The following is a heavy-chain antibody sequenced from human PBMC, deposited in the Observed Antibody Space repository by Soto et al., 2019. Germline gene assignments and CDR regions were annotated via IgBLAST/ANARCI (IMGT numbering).Heavy chain of an antibody. V-gene: IGHV3-30-3*01. J-gene: IGHJ4*02. D-gene: IGHD3-22*01. CDR1: GFTFRSYA. CDR2: ISYDGSNK. Sequence: PGGSLRLSCGASGFTFRSYAMHWVRQTPGKGLEWVAIISYDGSNKHYADSVKGRFSISRDNAKNMLHLQMDSLSSEDTAVYYCVRSMIIVVRLIGLDYWGQGTLVTVSS. CDR3: VRSMIIVVRLIGLDY.